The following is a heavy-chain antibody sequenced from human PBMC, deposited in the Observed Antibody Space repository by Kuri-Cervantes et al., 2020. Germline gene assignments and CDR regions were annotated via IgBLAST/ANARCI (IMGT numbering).Heavy chain of an antibody. V-gene: IGHV3-48*03. CDR3: ARDARFQTYGDYDGGAELDY. J-gene: IGHJ4*02. D-gene: IGHD4-17*01. CDR1: GFTFSSYE. CDR2: ISSSGSTI. Sequence: GGSLRLSCAASGFTFSSYEMNWVRQAPGKGLEWVSYISSSGSTIYYADSVRGRFTISRDNAKNSLYLQMNSLRAEDTAVYYCARDARFQTYGDYDGGAELDYWGQGTLVTVSS.